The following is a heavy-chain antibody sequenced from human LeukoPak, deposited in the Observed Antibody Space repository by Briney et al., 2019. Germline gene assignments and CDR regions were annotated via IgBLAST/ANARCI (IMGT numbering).Heavy chain of an antibody. CDR2: ISGSGGST. CDR3: AKGDSAGTKVDY. CDR1: GFTFSSYW. Sequence: GGSLRLSCAASGFTFSSYWMSWVRQAPGKGLEWVSAISGSGGSTYYADSVKGRFTISRDNSKNTLYLQMNSLRAEDTAVYYCAKGDSAGTKVDYWGQGTLVTVSS. J-gene: IGHJ4*02. D-gene: IGHD6-13*01. V-gene: IGHV3-23*01.